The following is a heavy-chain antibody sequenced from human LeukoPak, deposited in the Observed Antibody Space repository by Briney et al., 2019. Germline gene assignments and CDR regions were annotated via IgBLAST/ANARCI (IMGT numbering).Heavy chain of an antibody. D-gene: IGHD2-21*02. J-gene: IGHJ1*01. CDR1: GYTFTSYY. Sequence: GASVKVSCKASGYTFTSYYMHWVRQAPGQGLEWMGIINPSGGSTSYAQKFQGRVTMTRYTSTSTVYMELSSLTSEDTAVYYCARGVGPAYCGGDCYSQYFQHWGQGTLVTVSS. CDR3: ARGVGPAYCGGDCYSQYFQH. CDR2: INPSGGST. V-gene: IGHV1-46*01.